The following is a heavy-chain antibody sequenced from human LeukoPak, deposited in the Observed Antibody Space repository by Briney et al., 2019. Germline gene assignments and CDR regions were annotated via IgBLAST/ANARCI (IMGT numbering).Heavy chain of an antibody. CDR2: IIPIFGTA. CDR3: ARGPLNWNDGNSFGY. CDR1: GGTFSSYA. D-gene: IGHD1-1*01. V-gene: IGHV1-69*05. Sequence: SVKVSCKASGGTFSSYAISWVRQAPGQGLEWMGRIIPIFGTANYAQKFQGRVTITTDESTSTAYMELSSLRSEDTAVYYCARGPLNWNDGNSFGYWGQGTLVTVPS. J-gene: IGHJ4*02.